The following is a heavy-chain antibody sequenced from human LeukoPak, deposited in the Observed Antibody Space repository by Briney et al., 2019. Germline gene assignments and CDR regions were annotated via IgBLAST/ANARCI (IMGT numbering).Heavy chain of an antibody. D-gene: IGHD4-17*01. V-gene: IGHV3-30*18. CDR1: GFTFSSYG. CDR2: ISYDGSNK. Sequence: GRSLRLSCAASGFTFSSYGMHWVRQAPGKGLEWVAVISYDGSNKYYADSVKGRFTISRDNSKNTLYLQMNSLRAEDTAAYYCAKAWNDYGDYGNYWGQGTLVTVSS. J-gene: IGHJ4*02. CDR3: AKAWNDYGDYGNY.